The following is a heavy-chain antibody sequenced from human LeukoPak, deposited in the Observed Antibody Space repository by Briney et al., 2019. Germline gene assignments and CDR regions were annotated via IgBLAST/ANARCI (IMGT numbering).Heavy chain of an antibody. CDR1: GGSISSSSYY. Sequence: SETLSLTCAVSGGSISSSSYYWGWIRQPPGKGLEWIGSIYYSGSTYYNPSLKSRVTISVDTSKNQFSLKLSSVTAADTAVYYCARQGGSPPLIWGQGTLVTVSS. CDR3: ARQGGSPPLI. V-gene: IGHV4-39*01. CDR2: IYYSGST. J-gene: IGHJ4*02. D-gene: IGHD1-26*01.